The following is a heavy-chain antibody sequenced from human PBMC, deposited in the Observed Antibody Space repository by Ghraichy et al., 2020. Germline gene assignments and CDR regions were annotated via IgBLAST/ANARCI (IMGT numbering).Heavy chain of an antibody. Sequence: SQTLSLTCAVYGGSFSGYYWSWIRQPPGKGLEWIGEINHSGSTNYNPSLKSRVTISVDTSKNQFSLKLSSVTAADTAVYYCAISSTSCYWCYHYMDVWGKGTTVTVSS. CDR1: GGSFSGYY. CDR3: AISSTSCYWCYHYMDV. V-gene: IGHV4-34*01. CDR2: INHSGST. J-gene: IGHJ6*03. D-gene: IGHD2-2*01.